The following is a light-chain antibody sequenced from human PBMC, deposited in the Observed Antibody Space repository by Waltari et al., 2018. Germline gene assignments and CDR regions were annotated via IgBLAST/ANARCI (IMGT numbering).Light chain of an antibody. CDR1: SSDVGGYNY. CDR3: SSYTSSSTLL. Sequence: QSALTQPASVSGSPGQSITISCTGTSSDVGGYNYVPWYQQHPGKAPKLIIYDVSKRPSGVSIRFAGSKSGNTASLTISGLQAEDEADFYCSSYTSSSTLLFGGGTKLTVL. V-gene: IGLV2-14*01. J-gene: IGLJ3*02. CDR2: DVS.